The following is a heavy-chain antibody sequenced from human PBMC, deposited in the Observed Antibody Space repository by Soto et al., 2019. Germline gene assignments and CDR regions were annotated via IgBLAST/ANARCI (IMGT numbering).Heavy chain of an antibody. CDR3: ARVATPAGYFDWSPDKWHYYMDV. CDR1: GGSSSSYY. J-gene: IGHJ6*03. Sequence: SETLSLTCTVSGGSSSSYYWSWIRQPPGKGLEWIGYIYYSGSTNYNPSLKSRVTISVDTSKNQFSLKLSSVTAADTAVYYCARVATPAGYFDWSPDKWHYYMDVWGKGTTITVSS. D-gene: IGHD3-9*01. CDR2: IYYSGST. V-gene: IGHV4-59*01.